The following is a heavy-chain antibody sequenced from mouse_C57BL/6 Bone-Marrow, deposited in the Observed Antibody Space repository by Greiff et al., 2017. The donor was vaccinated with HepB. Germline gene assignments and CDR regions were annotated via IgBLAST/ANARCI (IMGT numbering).Heavy chain of an antibody. J-gene: IGHJ2*01. Sequence: VQLQQSGPELVKPGASVKISCKASGYAFSSSWMNWVKQRPGKGLEWIGRIYPGDGDTNYNGKFKGKATLTADKSSSTAYMQLSSLTSEDSAVYCFARSVITTVVASLDYWGQGTTLTVSS. D-gene: IGHD1-1*01. V-gene: IGHV1-82*01. CDR1: GYAFSSSW. CDR3: ARSVITTVVASLDY. CDR2: IYPGDGDT.